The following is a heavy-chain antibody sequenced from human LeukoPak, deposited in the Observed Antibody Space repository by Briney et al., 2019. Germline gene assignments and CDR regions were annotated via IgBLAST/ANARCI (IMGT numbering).Heavy chain of an antibody. CDR3: AREDYYYDSSGYYSDAFDI. V-gene: IGHV1-3*01. CDR2: INAGNGNT. D-gene: IGHD3-22*01. J-gene: IGHJ3*02. CDR1: GYTFTSYA. Sequence: GASVKVSCKASGYTFTSYAMHWVRQAPGQSLEWMGWINAGNGNTKYSQKFQGRVTITRDTSASTAYMELSSLRSEDTAVYYCAREDYYYDSSGYYSDAFDIWGQGTMVTVSS.